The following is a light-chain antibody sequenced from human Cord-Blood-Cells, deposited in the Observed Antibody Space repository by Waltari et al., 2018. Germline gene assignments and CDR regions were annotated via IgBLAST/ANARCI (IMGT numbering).Light chain of an antibody. V-gene: IGKV3-11*01. J-gene: IGKJ4*01. CDR2: DAS. Sequence: EIVLTQSPATLSLSPGDRATLSCRASQSVSSYLAWYQQKPGQAPRLLIYDASNRATCIPARFSGSGSGTDFTLTSSSLEPEDFAVYYCQQRSNWPPTFGGGTKVESK. CDR1: QSVSSY. CDR3: QQRSNWPPT.